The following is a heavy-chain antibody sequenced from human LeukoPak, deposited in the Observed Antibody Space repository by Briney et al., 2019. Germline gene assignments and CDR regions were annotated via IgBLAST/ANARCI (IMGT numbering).Heavy chain of an antibody. D-gene: IGHD6-6*01. V-gene: IGHV4-38-2*01. Sequence: PSETLSLTCAVSGHSISSGYYWGWIRQPPGNGLEWIGSIYHSGSTYYNPSLKSRVTISVDTSKNQFSLKLSSVTAADTAVYYCARLPSYSSSSPFFDYWGQGTLVTVSS. CDR1: GHSISSGYY. J-gene: IGHJ4*02. CDR3: ARLPSYSSSSPFFDY. CDR2: IYHSGST.